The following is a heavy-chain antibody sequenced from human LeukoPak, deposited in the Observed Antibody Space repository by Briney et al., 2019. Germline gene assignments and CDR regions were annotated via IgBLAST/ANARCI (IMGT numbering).Heavy chain of an antibody. D-gene: IGHD5-18*01. CDR1: GGSISSGSYY. J-gene: IGHJ6*03. V-gene: IGHV4-61*02. CDR2: IYTSGST. CDR3: ARAVDTAMRYYYYYMDV. Sequence: SETLSLTCTVSGGSISSGSYYWSWLRQPAGKGLEWIGRIYTSGSTNYNPSLQSRVTIAVDTSKNQFSLKLSSVTAADTAVYYCARAVDTAMRYYYYYMDVWGKGTTVTVSS.